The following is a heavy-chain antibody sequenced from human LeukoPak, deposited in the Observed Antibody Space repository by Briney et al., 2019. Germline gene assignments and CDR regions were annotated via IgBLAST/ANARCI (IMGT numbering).Heavy chain of an antibody. Sequence: GGSLRLSCAASGFTFSDYYMSWIRQAPGKGLEWVSKISSSGTTIYYADSVKGRFTISRDDAKNSLFLQMNSLRAEDTAVYYCARANNTRTYYYDSSGYRGYWGQGTLVTVSS. J-gene: IGHJ4*02. CDR2: ISSSGTTI. CDR1: GFTFSDYY. D-gene: IGHD3-22*01. CDR3: ARANNTRTYYYDSSGYRGY. V-gene: IGHV3-11*04.